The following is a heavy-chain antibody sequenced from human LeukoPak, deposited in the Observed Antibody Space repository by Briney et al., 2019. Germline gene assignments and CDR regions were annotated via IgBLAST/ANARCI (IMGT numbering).Heavy chain of an antibody. Sequence: PGGSLRLSCAASGFSFSSYWMHWVRQAPGKGLVWVSRINTDGSTTTYVDSVKGRFTISRDNAKNTLYLQMNSLRAEDTAVYYCARGFGYSSGWGLGYWGQGTLVTVSS. J-gene: IGHJ4*02. D-gene: IGHD6-19*01. CDR2: INTDGSTT. V-gene: IGHV3-74*01. CDR3: ARGFGYSSGWGLGY. CDR1: GFSFSSYW.